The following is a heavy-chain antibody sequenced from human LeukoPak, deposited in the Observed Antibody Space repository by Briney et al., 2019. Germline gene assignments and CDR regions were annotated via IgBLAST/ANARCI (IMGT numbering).Heavy chain of an antibody. Sequence: GGSLRLSCAASGFTVSSNYMSWVRQAPGKGLEWVGRIKSKTDGGTTDYAAPVKGRFTISRDDSKNTLYLQMNSLKTEDTAVYYCTTTFMVRGPYTPPHYWGQGTLVTVSS. J-gene: IGHJ4*02. CDR1: GFTVSSNY. D-gene: IGHD3-10*01. V-gene: IGHV3-15*01. CDR3: TTTFMVRGPYTPPHY. CDR2: IKSKTDGGTT.